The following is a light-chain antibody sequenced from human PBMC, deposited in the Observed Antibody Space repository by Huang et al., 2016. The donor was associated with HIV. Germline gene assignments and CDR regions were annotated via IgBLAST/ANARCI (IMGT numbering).Light chain of an antibody. CDR2: DAT. Sequence: DIQMTQSPSSLSASVGDRVTITCQASQDIKDYLNWYQQKPGKAPKLLIHDATSLGVGVPSRFSGSGSGTHFTLTISSLQPEDFATYYCQQYDNGPQYTFGQGTKLDFK. CDR3: QQYDNGPQYT. J-gene: IGKJ2*01. CDR1: QDIKDY. V-gene: IGKV1-33*01.